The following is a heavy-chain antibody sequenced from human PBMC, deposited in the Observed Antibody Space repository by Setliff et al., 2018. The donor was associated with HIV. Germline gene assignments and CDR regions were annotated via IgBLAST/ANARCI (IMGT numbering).Heavy chain of an antibody. D-gene: IGHD3-22*01. Sequence: SETLSLTCTVTGGSISSGGFYWTWIRQHPGKGLEWIGYIYNTGSTYYNPSLKSRVTISVDTSKNQFSLKLSSVTAADTAVYYCARETYYYDNPQYYYYYMDVWGKGTTVTVSS. CDR3: ARETYYYDNPQYYYYYMDV. J-gene: IGHJ6*03. V-gene: IGHV4-31*03. CDR1: GGSISSGGFY. CDR2: IYNTGST.